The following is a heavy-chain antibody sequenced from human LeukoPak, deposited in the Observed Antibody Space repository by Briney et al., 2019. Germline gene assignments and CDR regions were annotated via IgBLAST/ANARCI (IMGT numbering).Heavy chain of an antibody. CDR2: ISSRGTTA. V-gene: IGHV3-11*01. Sequence: GGSLRLSCAASGFTFSDYYMSWIRQAPGKGLEWVSYISSRGTTAYYADSVKGRFTISRDNAKNSLYLQVNSLRAEDTAVYYCTRDTYSSGWYSDYWGQGTLATVSS. CDR1: GFTFSDYY. J-gene: IGHJ4*02. D-gene: IGHD6-19*01. CDR3: TRDTYSSGWYSDY.